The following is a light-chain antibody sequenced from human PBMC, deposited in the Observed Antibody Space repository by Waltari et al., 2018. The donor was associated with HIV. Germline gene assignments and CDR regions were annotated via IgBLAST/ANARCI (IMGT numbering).Light chain of an antibody. V-gene: IGKV3-15*01. CDR1: QSISSD. CDR3: QQYNNWPPGYT. J-gene: IGKJ2*01. Sequence: ETVMTQSPATLFLSPGERAPLLRRASQSISSDLAWYQQKPGQAPRLLMYDASTRATGIPARFSGSGSGTEFTLTISSLQSEDFAVYYCQQYNNWPPGYTFGQGTKLQIK. CDR2: DAS.